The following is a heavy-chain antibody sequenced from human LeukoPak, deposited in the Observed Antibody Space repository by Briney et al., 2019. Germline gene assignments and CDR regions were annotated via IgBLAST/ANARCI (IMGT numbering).Heavy chain of an antibody. J-gene: IGHJ6*03. D-gene: IGHD1-1*01. CDR1: GYTLTELS. V-gene: IGHV1-24*01. CDR2: FDPEDGET. Sequence: GASVKVSCKVSGYTLTELSMHWVRQAPGKGLEWMGGFDPEDGETIYAQKFQGRVTMTEDTSTDTAYMELSSLRSEDTAVYYCARASGNWTQGYYYYYYMDVWGKGTTVTVSS. CDR3: ARASGNWTQGYYYYYYMDV.